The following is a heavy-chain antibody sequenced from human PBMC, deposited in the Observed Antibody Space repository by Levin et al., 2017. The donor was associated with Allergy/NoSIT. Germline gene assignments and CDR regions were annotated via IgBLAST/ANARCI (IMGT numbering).Heavy chain of an antibody. D-gene: IGHD6-13*01. J-gene: IGHJ4*02. CDR1: GFTFSSYW. Sequence: GESLKISCAASGFTFSSYWMHWVRQAPGKGLVWVSRINSDGSSTSYADSVKGRFTISRDNAKNTLYLQMNSLRAEDTAVYYCARVRSSSWYAAQFDYWGQGTLVTVSS. V-gene: IGHV3-74*01. CDR3: ARVRSSSWYAAQFDY. CDR2: INSDGSST.